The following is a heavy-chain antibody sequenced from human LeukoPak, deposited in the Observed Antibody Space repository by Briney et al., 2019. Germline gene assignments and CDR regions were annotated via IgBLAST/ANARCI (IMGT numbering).Heavy chain of an antibody. CDR2: VHYSGGT. CDR1: SCAIHSYY. J-gene: IGHJ5*02. V-gene: IGHV4-59*01. Sequence: SETLSLTCTVSSCAIHSYYWTWLRQPPGKGLEWIGYVHYSGGTNYNPSLNSRVTISLDTSKNQYSLKLSSVTAADTAVYCVVRDSPTHNWFYPWGQGTLVTVSS. CDR3: VRDSPTHNWFYP.